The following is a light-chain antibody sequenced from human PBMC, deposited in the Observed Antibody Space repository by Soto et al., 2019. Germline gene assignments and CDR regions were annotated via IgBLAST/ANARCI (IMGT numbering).Light chain of an antibody. Sequence: EIVLTQSPATLSLSPGERATLSCRASQSFSTYLAWYQQKPGQAPRLLIYDASNRATGIPARFNGGGSGTDFTLTINSLEPEDFAVYYCQQRSHWPPVTFGGGTKVEIK. CDR3: QQRSHWPPVT. CDR2: DAS. CDR1: QSFSTY. V-gene: IGKV3-11*01. J-gene: IGKJ4*01.